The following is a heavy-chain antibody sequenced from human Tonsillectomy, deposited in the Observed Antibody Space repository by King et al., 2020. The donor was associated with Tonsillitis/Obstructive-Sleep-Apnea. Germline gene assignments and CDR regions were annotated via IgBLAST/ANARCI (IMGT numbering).Heavy chain of an antibody. CDR3: AKYISATSYYMDV. Sequence: VQLVESGGGLVQPGRSLRLSCAASGFTFDDFAMHWVRQAPGKGLEWVSGISWNSGSIDYADSVKGRFTTSRDNAKNSLYLQMNSLGAEDTALYYCAKYISATSYYMDVWGKGTTVIVSS. D-gene: IGHD5-12*01. CDR2: ISWNSGSI. J-gene: IGHJ6*03. V-gene: IGHV3-9*01. CDR1: GFTFDDFA.